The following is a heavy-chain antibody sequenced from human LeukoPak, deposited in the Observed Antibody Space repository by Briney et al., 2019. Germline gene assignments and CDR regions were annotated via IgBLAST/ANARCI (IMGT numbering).Heavy chain of an antibody. CDR1: GYTFTSYY. CDR3: ARDCYYDSSGYCSFDY. D-gene: IGHD3-22*01. V-gene: IGHV1-46*01. Sequence: ASVKVSCKASGYTFTSYYMHWVRQAPGQGLEWMGIINPSGGSTSYAQKFQGRVTMTTDTSTSTAYMELRSLGSDDTAVYYCARDCYYDSSGYCSFDYWGQGTLVTVSS. CDR2: INPSGGST. J-gene: IGHJ4*02.